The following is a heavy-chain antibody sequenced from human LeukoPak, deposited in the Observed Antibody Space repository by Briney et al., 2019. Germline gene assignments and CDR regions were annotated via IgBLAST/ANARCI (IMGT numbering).Heavy chain of an antibody. CDR3: AKLVVPAASSGAFDI. V-gene: IGHV1-18*01. Sequence: ASVKVSRKASGYTFTSYGISWVRQAPGQGLEWMGWISAYNGNTNYAQKLQGRVAMTTDTSTSTAYMELRSLRSDDTAVYYCAKLVVPAASSGAFDIWGQGTMVTVSS. D-gene: IGHD2-2*01. CDR1: GYTFTSYG. CDR2: ISAYNGNT. J-gene: IGHJ3*02.